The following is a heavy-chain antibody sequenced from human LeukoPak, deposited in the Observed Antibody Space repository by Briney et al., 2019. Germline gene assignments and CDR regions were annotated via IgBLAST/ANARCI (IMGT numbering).Heavy chain of an antibody. D-gene: IGHD4-23*01. V-gene: IGHV3-30*04. Sequence: GGSLRLSCVASGLTFSRYTMQWVRQAPGKGLEWVAGTLYDGSNKYYADSVKGRFTNSRDNSKNTLYLQMNSLTTEDTAVYYCARDNYGGYFDLWGRGTLVTVSS. CDR1: GLTFSRYT. J-gene: IGHJ2*01. CDR2: TLYDGSNK. CDR3: ARDNYGGYFDL.